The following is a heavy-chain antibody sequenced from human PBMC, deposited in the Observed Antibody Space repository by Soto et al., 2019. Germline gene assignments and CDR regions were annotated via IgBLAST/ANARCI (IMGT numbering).Heavy chain of an antibody. Sequence: SETLSVTCTLSVGSISSYYWSWIRQPPGKGLEWIGYIYYSGSTNYNPSLKSRVTISVDTSKNQLSLKLSSVTAADTAVYYCAGGIEAAGDFDYWGQGTLVTVSS. J-gene: IGHJ4*02. CDR1: VGSISSYY. V-gene: IGHV4-59*01. D-gene: IGHD6-13*01. CDR2: IYYSGST. CDR3: AGGIEAAGDFDY.